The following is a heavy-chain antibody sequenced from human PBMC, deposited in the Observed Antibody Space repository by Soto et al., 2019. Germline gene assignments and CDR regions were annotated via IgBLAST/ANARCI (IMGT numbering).Heavy chain of an antibody. Sequence: QVQLQESGPGLVKPSETLSLTCTVSGGSITRGGYYWSWIRQHPGKGLEWIGYIYNSGTTYYNPSLKSRVTISVDTSKYQFSLKLTSVTAADTAVDYCARDPAPWGQGTLVTVSS. CDR3: ARDPAP. CDR1: GGSITRGGYY. V-gene: IGHV4-31*03. J-gene: IGHJ5*02. CDR2: IYNSGTT.